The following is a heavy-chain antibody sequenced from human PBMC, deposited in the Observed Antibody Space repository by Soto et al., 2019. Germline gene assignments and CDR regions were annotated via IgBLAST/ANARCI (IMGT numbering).Heavy chain of an antibody. CDR2: IIPIFGTA. J-gene: IGHJ3*02. CDR1: GGTFSSYA. Sequence: QVQLVQSGAEVKKPGSSVKVSCKASGGTFSSYAISWVRQAPGQGLEWMGGIIPIFGTANYAQKFQGRVTSTADESTRTAYMELSSLRAEDTAVYYCAIARKTYCSGGSCYLGEDDAFDIWGQGTMVTVSS. D-gene: IGHD2-15*01. V-gene: IGHV1-69*01. CDR3: AIARKTYCSGGSCYLGEDDAFDI.